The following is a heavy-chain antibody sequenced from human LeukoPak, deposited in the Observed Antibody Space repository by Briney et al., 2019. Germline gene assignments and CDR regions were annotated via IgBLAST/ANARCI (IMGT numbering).Heavy chain of an antibody. V-gene: IGHV1-18*01. D-gene: IGHD3-22*01. CDR1: GYTFTNYG. CDR3: ARDRGITMIVVGLFDY. J-gene: IGHJ4*02. Sequence: ASVKVSCKASGYTFTNYGISWVRQAPGQGLEWMGWISAYNGNTNYAQKLQGRVTMTTDTSTSTAYMELSSLRSDDTAVYYCARDRGITMIVVGLFDYWGQGTLVTVSS. CDR2: ISAYNGNT.